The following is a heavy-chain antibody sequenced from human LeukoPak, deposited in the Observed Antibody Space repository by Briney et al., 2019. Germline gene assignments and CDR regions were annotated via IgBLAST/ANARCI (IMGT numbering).Heavy chain of an antibody. CDR2: ISSSGSTI. J-gene: IGHJ4*02. D-gene: IGHD3-10*01. CDR1: GFTFSSYE. CDR3: AREGLFGGLDY. V-gene: IGHV3-48*03. Sequence: GGSLRLSCAASGFTFSSYEMNWVRQAPGKGLEWVSYISSSGSTIYYADSVKGRFTISRDNAKNSLYLQMNSLRAEDTAVYYCAREGLFGGLDYWGQGTLVTVSS.